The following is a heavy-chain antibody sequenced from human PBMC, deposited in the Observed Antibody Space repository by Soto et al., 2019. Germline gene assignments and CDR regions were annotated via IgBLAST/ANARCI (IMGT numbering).Heavy chain of an antibody. V-gene: IGHV3-21*01. J-gene: IGHJ4*02. Sequence: EVQLVESGGGLVKPGGSLRLSCAASGFTFSSYSMNWVRQAPGKGLEWVSSISSSSSYIYYADSVKGRFTISRDNAKNSLYLQMNSLRAEETAVYYCAREKYYYGSGGCGYWGQGTLVTVSS. CDR2: ISSSSSYI. CDR1: GFTFSSYS. D-gene: IGHD3-10*01. CDR3: AREKYYYGSGGCGY.